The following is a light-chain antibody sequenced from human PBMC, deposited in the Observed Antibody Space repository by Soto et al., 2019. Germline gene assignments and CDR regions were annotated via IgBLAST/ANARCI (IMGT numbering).Light chain of an antibody. V-gene: IGKV3-15*01. J-gene: IGKJ5*01. CDR3: QQYNNWLIT. Sequence: EIVMTQSPATLSVSPGERATLSCRASQSVSSNLAWYQQKPGQAPRLLIYGASTRATGIPARFSGSGSGTEFTLTISSLHSEDFAVYYCQQYNNWLITFGPGTRLEIK. CDR1: QSVSSN. CDR2: GAS.